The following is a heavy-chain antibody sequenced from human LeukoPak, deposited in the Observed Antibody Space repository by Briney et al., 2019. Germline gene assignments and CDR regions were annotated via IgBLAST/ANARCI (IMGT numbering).Heavy chain of an antibody. CDR2: ISGRGGST. CDR3: AKGTTYYYDSSGE. Sequence: PGGSLRLSCAASGFTFSSYAMSWVRQAPGKGLEWVSAISGRGGSTYYADSVKGRFTISRDNSKNTLYLQMNSLRAEDTAVYYCAKGTTYYYDSSGEWGQGTLVTVSS. V-gene: IGHV3-23*01. D-gene: IGHD3-22*01. CDR1: GFTFSSYA. J-gene: IGHJ4*02.